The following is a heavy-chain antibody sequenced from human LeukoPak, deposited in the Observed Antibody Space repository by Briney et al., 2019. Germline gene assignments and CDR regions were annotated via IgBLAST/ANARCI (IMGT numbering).Heavy chain of an antibody. V-gene: IGHV3-21*01. CDR2: ISSSSSYI. D-gene: IGHD2-21*02. Sequence: GGSLRLSCAASGFTFSSYIMNWVRQAPGKGLEWVSSISSSSSYIYYGDSVKGRFTISRDNTKNSLYLQMNSLRAEDTAVYYCARAQRGDYYFDYWGQGTLVTVSS. CDR3: ARAQRGDYYFDY. CDR1: GFTFSSYI. J-gene: IGHJ4*02.